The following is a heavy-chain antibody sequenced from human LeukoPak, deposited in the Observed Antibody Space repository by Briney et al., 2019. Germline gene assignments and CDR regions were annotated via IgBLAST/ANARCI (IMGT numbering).Heavy chain of an antibody. V-gene: IGHV3-74*01. J-gene: IGHJ4*02. D-gene: IGHD6-6*01. Sequence: GGSLRLSCAASGFTFSSYWMHWVRQAPGKGLVWVSRINSDGSSTSYADSVKGRFTISRDNAKNSLYLQMNSLRAEDTALYYCARDKGVYSNSPDYWGQGTLVTVSS. CDR3: ARDKGVYSNSPDY. CDR1: GFTFSSYW. CDR2: INSDGSST.